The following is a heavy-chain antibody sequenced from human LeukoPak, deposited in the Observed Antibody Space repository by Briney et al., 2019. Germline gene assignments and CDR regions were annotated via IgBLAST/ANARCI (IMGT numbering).Heavy chain of an antibody. CDR1: GYTFTGYY. Sequence: ASVKVSCKASGYTFTGYYIHWVRQAPGQGLEWMGWINPNSGGTVYAQKFQGRVTMTRDTSISTAYMELSRLRSDDTAVHYCARGGIQLWLFFFDYWGQGTLVTVSS. CDR2: INPNSGGT. V-gene: IGHV1-2*02. J-gene: IGHJ4*02. D-gene: IGHD5-18*01. CDR3: ARGGIQLWLFFFDY.